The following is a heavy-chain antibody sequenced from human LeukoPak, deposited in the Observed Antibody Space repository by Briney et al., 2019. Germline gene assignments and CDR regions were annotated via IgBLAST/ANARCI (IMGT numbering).Heavy chain of an antibody. CDR2: IYYSGST. V-gene: IGHV4-59*08. CDR1: GGSISSYY. D-gene: IGHD1-1*01. Sequence: SETLSLTCTVSGGSISSYYWSWIRQPPGKGLEWIGYIYYSGSTNYNPSLKSRVTISVDTSKNQFSLKLSSVTAADTAVYYCARQETTDAFDIWGQGTMVTVSS. J-gene: IGHJ3*02. CDR3: ARQETTDAFDI.